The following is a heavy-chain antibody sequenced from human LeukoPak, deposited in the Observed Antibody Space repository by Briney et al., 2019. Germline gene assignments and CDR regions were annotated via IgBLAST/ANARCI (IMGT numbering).Heavy chain of an antibody. CDR3: ARTSGYGDDFDY. J-gene: IGHJ4*02. CDR1: GGTFSSYA. D-gene: IGHD5-12*01. V-gene: IGHV1-69*06. CDR2: IIPIFGTA. Sequence: SVKVSCKASGGTFSSYAISWVRQAPGQGLEWMGGIIPIFGTANYAQKFQGRVTITADKSTSTAYMELSSLRSEDTAVYYCARTSGYGDDFDYWGQGTLVTVSS.